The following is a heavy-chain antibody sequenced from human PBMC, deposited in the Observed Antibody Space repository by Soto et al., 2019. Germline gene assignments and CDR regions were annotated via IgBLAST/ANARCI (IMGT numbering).Heavy chain of an antibody. CDR3: ASGGISGEAARLAY. V-gene: IGHV4-59*08. CDR2: IYYSGST. D-gene: IGHD6-6*01. J-gene: IGHJ4*02. Sequence: QVQLQESGPGLVKPSETLSLTCTVSGGSISSYYWSWIRQPPGKGLEWIGYIYYSGSTNYTPSLKSRVTISVDTSKNQFSLKLSSVTAADTAVYYCASGGISGEAARLAYWGQGTLVTVSS. CDR1: GGSISSYY.